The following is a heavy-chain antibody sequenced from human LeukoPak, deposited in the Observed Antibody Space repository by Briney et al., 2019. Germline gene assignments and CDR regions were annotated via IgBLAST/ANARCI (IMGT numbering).Heavy chain of an antibody. Sequence: ASVKVSCKASGGTFSSYAISWVRQAPGQGLEWMGRIIPIFGTANYAQKFQGRVTITTDESTSTAYMELSSLRSEDTAVYYCASPEYSSSWYWFDPWGQGTLVTVSS. J-gene: IGHJ5*02. CDR1: GGTFSSYA. CDR3: ASPEYSSSWYWFDP. CDR2: IIPIFGTA. D-gene: IGHD6-13*01. V-gene: IGHV1-69*05.